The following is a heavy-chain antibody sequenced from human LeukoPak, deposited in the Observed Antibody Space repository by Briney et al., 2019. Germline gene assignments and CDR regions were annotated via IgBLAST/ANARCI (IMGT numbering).Heavy chain of an antibody. CDR1: GYTSTASY. Sequence: GASVKVSCKASGYTSTASYMHWVRQAPGQGLEWMGSINPNNGGTKYAQKFQGRVTVTRDTSISTAYMELTSLRSDDTAIYYCARAGGNSWFDPWGQGTLVTVSS. V-gene: IGHV1-2*02. CDR2: INPNNGGT. D-gene: IGHD3-16*01. CDR3: ARAGGNSWFDP. J-gene: IGHJ5*01.